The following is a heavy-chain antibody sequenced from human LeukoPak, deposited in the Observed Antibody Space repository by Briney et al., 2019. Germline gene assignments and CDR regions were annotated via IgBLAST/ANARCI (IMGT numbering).Heavy chain of an antibody. CDR3: ARGGKGNNSGFFIY. D-gene: IGHD6-25*01. J-gene: IGHJ4*02. CDR1: GGTLTNYA. Sequence: ASVKVSCKAPGGTLTNYAFSWLRQTPGQGLEWMGRVIPLLDVVDYSHTFQGRVIFTADKSTGTAYMELTSLTADDTAIYFCARGGKGNNSGFFIYWGQGSLVTVSS. CDR2: VIPLLDVV. V-gene: IGHV1-69*04.